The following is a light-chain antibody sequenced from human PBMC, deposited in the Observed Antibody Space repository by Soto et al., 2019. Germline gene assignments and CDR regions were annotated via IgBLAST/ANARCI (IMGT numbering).Light chain of an antibody. CDR2: GAS. J-gene: IGKJ5*01. CDR3: QQYNNWLIT. CDR1: QSVSSN. Sequence: EIVMTQSPATLSVSPGERATLSCRASQSVSSNLAWYQQKPGQAPRLLIYGASTRATGTPARFSGSGSGTEFTLTISSLQSEDFAVYYCQQYNNWLITFGQGTRLEI. V-gene: IGKV3-15*01.